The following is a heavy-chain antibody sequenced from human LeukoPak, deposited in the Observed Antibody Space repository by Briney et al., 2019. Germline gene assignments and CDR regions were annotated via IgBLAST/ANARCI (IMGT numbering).Heavy chain of an antibody. D-gene: IGHD6-13*01. CDR1: GFTFREYY. Sequence: GSLRLSCAASGFTFREYYISWIRQAPGQGLEWVSYISSRASTTYYADSVKGRFTISRDNANNSMYLQMNSLRTEDTAVYYCATGKRQLDYWGQGTLVTVSS. J-gene: IGHJ4*02. CDR3: ATGKRQLDY. CDR2: ISSRASTT. V-gene: IGHV3-11*01.